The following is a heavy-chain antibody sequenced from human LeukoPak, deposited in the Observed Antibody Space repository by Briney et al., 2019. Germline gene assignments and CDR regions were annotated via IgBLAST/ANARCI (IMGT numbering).Heavy chain of an antibody. CDR1: GYTFTSYY. Sequence: ASVKVSCKASGYTFTSYYMHWVRQAPGQGLEWRGVINPSGGSTSYAQKFQGRVTMTRDTSTSTVYMELSSLRSEDTAVYYCARAQHSSSWYGYYYGMDVWGQGTTVTVSS. J-gene: IGHJ6*02. V-gene: IGHV1-46*01. CDR3: ARAQHSSSWYGYYYGMDV. CDR2: INPSGGST. D-gene: IGHD6-13*01.